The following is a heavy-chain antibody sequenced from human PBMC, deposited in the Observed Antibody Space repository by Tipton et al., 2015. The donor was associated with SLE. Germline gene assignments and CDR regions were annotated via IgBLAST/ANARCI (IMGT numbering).Heavy chain of an antibody. CDR3: AKGAAAGTRAFDI. D-gene: IGHD6-13*01. CDR2: ISGSGDST. Sequence: SLRLSCAASGFTFSIYAMSWVRQAPGKGLEWVSGISGSGDSTYHADSVKGRFTISRDNSKNTLYLQMNSLRADDTAVYYCAKGAAAGTRAFDIWGQGTMVTVSS. J-gene: IGHJ3*02. CDR1: GFTFSIYA. V-gene: IGHV3-23*01.